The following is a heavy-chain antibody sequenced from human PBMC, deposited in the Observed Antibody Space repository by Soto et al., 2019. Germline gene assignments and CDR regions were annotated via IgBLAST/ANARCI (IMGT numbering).Heavy chain of an antibody. V-gene: IGHV4-30-4*01. CDR3: ASNFYGSGSPDTIFYYYGMDV. Sequence: PSETLSLTCTVSGGSISSGDYYWSWIRQPPGKGLEWIGYIYYSGSTYYNPSLKSRVTISVDTSKNQFSLKLSSVTAADTAVYYCASNFYGSGSPDTIFYYYGMDVWGQGTTVTVSS. D-gene: IGHD3-10*01. CDR1: GGSISSGDYY. CDR2: IYYSGST. J-gene: IGHJ6*02.